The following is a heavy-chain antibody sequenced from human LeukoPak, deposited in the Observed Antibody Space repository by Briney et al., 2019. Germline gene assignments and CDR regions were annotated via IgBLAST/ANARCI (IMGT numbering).Heavy chain of an antibody. CDR2: IYYSGST. J-gene: IGHJ6*03. CDR3: ARVRRAYSNYYYYYMDV. CDR1: GGSISSYY. V-gene: IGHV4-59*12. Sequence: SETLSLTCTVSGGSISSYYWSWIRQPPGKGLEWIGYIYYSGSTNYNPSLKSRVTISVDTSKNQFSLKLSSVTAADTAVYYCARVRRAYSNYYYYYMDVWGKGTTVTVSS. D-gene: IGHD4-11*01.